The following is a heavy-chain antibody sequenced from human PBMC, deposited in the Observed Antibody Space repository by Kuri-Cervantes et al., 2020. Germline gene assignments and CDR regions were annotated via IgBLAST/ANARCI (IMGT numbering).Heavy chain of an antibody. CDR3: ARNRAARPILGY. D-gene: IGHD6-6*01. CDR2: IWYDGSNK. CDR1: GFTFSSYG. J-gene: IGHJ4*02. V-gene: IGHV3-33*01. Sequence: GGSLRLSCAASGFTFSSYGMHWVRQAPGKGLEWVAVIWYDGSNKYYADSVKGRFTISRDNSKNTLYLQMNSLRAEDTAVYYCARNRAARPILGYWGQGTLVTVSS.